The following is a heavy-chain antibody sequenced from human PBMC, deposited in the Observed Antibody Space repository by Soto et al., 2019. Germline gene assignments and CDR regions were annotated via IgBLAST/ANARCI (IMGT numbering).Heavy chain of an antibody. CDR1: GYTFTSYA. Sequence: ASVKVSCKASGYTFTSYAMHWVRQAPGQGLEWMGWINAGNGNTKYSQKFQGRVTITRDTSASTAYMELSSLRSEDTAVYYCARDGLSSGWYIGWDYGMDVWGQGTTVTV. CDR3: ARDGLSSGWYIGWDYGMDV. V-gene: IGHV1-3*01. J-gene: IGHJ6*02. D-gene: IGHD6-19*01. CDR2: INAGNGNT.